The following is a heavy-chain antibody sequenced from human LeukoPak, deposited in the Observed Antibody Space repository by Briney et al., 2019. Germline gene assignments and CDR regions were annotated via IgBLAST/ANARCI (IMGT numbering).Heavy chain of an antibody. D-gene: IGHD3-10*01. CDR3: TRDYGSGSYSRYYNDY. CDR2: IRSKAYGGTT. CDR1: GFTFGDYA. V-gene: IGHV3-49*04. Sequence: GGSLRLSCTASGFTFGDYAMSWVRQAPGKGLEWVGFIRSKAYGGTTEYAASVKGRFSISRDDSKSIAYLQMNSLKTEDTAVYYCTRDYGSGSYSRYYNDYWGQGILVTVSS. J-gene: IGHJ4*02.